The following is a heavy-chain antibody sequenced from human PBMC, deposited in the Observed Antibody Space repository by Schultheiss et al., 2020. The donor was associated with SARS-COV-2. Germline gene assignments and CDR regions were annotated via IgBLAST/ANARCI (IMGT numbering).Heavy chain of an antibody. CDR2: IRSKAYGGTT. CDR3: TRDSGGYSYGDSFDY. D-gene: IGHD5-18*01. V-gene: IGHV3-49*04. Sequence: GGSLRLSCTASGFTFGDYAMSWVHQAPGKGLEWVGFIRSKAYGGTTEYAASVKGRFTISRDDSKSIAYLQMNSLKTEDTAVYYCTRDSGGYSYGDSFDYWGQGTLVTVSS. J-gene: IGHJ4*02. CDR1: GFTFGDYA.